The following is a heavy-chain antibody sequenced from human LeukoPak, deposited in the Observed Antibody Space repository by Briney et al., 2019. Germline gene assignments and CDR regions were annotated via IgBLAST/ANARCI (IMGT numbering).Heavy chain of an antibody. V-gene: IGHV3-23*01. CDR1: GFTFSSYA. J-gene: IGHJ4*02. D-gene: IGHD6-19*01. CDR2: ISGSGGST. CDR3: AKAPSSGWFFDY. Sequence: GGSLRLSCAASGFTFSSYAMSWVRQAPGKGLEWVSAISGSGGSTYYADSVKGRFTISRDNSKNTLYLQMDSLRAEDTAVYYCAKAPSSGWFFDYWGQGTLVTVSS.